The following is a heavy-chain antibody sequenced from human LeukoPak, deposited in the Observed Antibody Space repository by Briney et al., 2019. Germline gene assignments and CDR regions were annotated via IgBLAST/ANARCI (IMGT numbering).Heavy chain of an antibody. CDR2: IYDSGST. V-gene: IGHV4-39*07. CDR3: ARDRVVGDRTGNVDV. CDR1: GGSIRSSYYY. D-gene: IGHD3-3*01. Sequence: SETLSLTCTVSGGSIRSSYYYWGWIRQPPGKGLEWIGSIYDSGSTYYNPSLKSRVTISVDKSKILFSLKLSSVTAADTAIYYCARDRVVGDRTGNVDVWGQGTTVTVSS. J-gene: IGHJ6*02.